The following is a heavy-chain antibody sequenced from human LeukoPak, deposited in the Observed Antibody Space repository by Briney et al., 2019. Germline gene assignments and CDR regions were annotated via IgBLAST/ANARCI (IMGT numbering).Heavy chain of an antibody. V-gene: IGHV1-69*04. CDR3: ARGVRYNWNRGYFDY. CDR2: IVPMVDIR. CDR1: GGTFSTYA. J-gene: IGHJ4*02. Sequence: SVKVSCKASGGTFSTYAFSWVRQAPGQGLEWLGRIVPMVDIRQYAQKFQDRVTITADKSTSTAYMELRSLTSDDTAVYYCARGVRYNWNRGYFDYWGQGTLVTVSS. D-gene: IGHD1-20*01.